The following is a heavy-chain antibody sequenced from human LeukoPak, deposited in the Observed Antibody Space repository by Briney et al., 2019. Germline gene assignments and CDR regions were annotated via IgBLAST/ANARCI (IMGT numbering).Heavy chain of an antibody. CDR3: ARVPYGSGSYYYHGMDV. CDR2: IYSSGSI. J-gene: IGHJ6*02. V-gene: IGHV4-61*09. CDR1: GDSINSGGYY. D-gene: IGHD3-10*01. Sequence: SETLSLTCTVSGDSINSGGYYWSWIRQPAGKGLEGIGHIYSSGSINYNPSLKSRVTISVDTSKNQFSLKLSSVTAADTAVYHCARVPYGSGSYYYHGMDVWGQGTTVTVSS.